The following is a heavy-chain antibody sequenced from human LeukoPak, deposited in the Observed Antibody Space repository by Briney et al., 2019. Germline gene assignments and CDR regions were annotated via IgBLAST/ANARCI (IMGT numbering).Heavy chain of an antibody. CDR2: ISRSNIYK. CDR1: GFTFSSYT. D-gene: IGHD2-15*01. J-gene: IGHJ5*02. CDR3: ARDAGVEGIVVEYNWFDP. Sequence: GGSLRLSCAASGFTFSSYTTNWVRLAPGKGLEWVSSISRSNIYKYYADSVKGRFTISRDNAKNSLYLQMNSLRAEDTAVYYCARDAGVEGIVVEYNWFDPWGQGTLVTVSS. V-gene: IGHV3-21*01.